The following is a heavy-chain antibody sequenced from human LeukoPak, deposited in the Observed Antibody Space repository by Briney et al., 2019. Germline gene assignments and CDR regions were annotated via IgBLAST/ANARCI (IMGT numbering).Heavy chain of an antibody. Sequence: PGGSLRLSCEASGFTFSNYGMNWVRQAPGKGLEWVSFTDTSGNYIYYGDSVKGRFTISRDNARNLLFLQMNGQRAEDTAVYYCARGRSITLLRGVAMSDGFDIWGQGAMVAVSS. CDR2: TDTSGNYI. J-gene: IGHJ3*02. CDR3: ARGRSITLLRGVAMSDGFDI. D-gene: IGHD3-10*01. CDR1: GFTFSNYG. V-gene: IGHV3-21*06.